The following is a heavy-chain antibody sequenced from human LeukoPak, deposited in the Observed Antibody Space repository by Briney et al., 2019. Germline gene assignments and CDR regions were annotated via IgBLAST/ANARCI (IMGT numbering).Heavy chain of an antibody. D-gene: IGHD4-17*01. CDR3: AKVAEYGDNDAFDI. V-gene: IGHV3-30*02. CDR2: IRYDGNKK. Sequence: GGSLRLSCAASGFTFSNYGMHWARQAAGKGLEWVAFIRYDGNKKYYVDSGKGRFTVSRDNSKNTLYLKLNSLRAEDTAVYYCAKVAEYGDNDAFDIWGQGTMVTVSS. J-gene: IGHJ3*02. CDR1: GFTFSNYG.